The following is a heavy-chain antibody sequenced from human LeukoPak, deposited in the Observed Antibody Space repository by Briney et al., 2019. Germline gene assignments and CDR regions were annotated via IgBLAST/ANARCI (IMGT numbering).Heavy chain of an antibody. Sequence: ASVNVSCKASGYRFTGYYMHWVRQAPGQGPEWMGWINPTSGATRYAQKFQDRVTMTRNTSIATDYMELTRLTSDDTAVYYCAREGGATGTHFDYWGQGTLVTVSS. CDR1: GYRFTGYY. J-gene: IGHJ4*02. CDR3: AREGGATGTHFDY. V-gene: IGHV1-2*02. CDR2: INPTSGAT. D-gene: IGHD1-26*01.